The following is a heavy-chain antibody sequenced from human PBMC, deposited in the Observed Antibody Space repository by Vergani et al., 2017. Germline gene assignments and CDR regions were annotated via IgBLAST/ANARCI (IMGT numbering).Heavy chain of an antibody. D-gene: IGHD3-9*01. Sequence: QLQLQESGPGLVKPSETLSLTCTVSGGSISSSSYYWGWIRQPPGKGLEWIGSIYYSGRTYYNPSLKSRVTISVDTSKNQFSLKLSSVTAAETAVYYCARAPREGGRYFDWLGSYYYYYYMDVWGKGTTVTVSS. V-gene: IGHV4-39*07. CDR3: ARAPREGGRYFDWLGSYYYYYYMDV. J-gene: IGHJ6*03. CDR1: GGSISSSSYY. CDR2: IYYSGRT.